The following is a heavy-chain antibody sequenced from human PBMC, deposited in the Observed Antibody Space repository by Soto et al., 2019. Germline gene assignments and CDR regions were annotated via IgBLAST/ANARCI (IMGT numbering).Heavy chain of an antibody. CDR1: GFTLSGFC. CDR2: VNAEGTTM. Sequence: EVQLVQSGGGLVHPGGSLRLSCEASGFTLSGFCMNWVRQSPRRGLEWVANVNAEGTTMVYVDAVKGRFSVSRDNTQNSVYLAMSSLRAEDTALYYGAGWCKNVCYWGQGSLVTVSS. CDR3: AGWCKNVCY. D-gene: IGHD1-1*01. V-gene: IGHV3-7*02. J-gene: IGHJ4*02.